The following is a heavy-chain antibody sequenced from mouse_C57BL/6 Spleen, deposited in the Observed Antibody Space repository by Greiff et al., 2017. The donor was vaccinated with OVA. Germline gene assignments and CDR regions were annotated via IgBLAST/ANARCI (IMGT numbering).Heavy chain of an antibody. CDR1: GFTFSDYG. D-gene: IGHD2-5*01. CDR3: ARKVYSNWGYWYFDV. V-gene: IGHV5-17*01. J-gene: IGHJ1*03. CDR2: ISSGSSTI. Sequence: EVKLQESGGGLVKPGGSLKLSCAASGFTFSDYGMHWVRQAPEKGLEWVAYISSGSSTIYYADTVKGRFTISRDNAKNTLFLQMTSLRSEDTAMYYWARKVYSNWGYWYFDVWGTGTTVTGSS.